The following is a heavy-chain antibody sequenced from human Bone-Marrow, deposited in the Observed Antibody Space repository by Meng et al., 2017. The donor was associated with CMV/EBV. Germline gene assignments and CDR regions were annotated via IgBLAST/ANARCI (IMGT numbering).Heavy chain of an antibody. CDR3: AHSAGYCSGGSCYLGGLFDP. Sequence: ASVKVSCKASGYTFTGYYMHWVRQAPGQGLEWMGWINPNSGGTNYAQKFQGRVTITKDTSKNQVVLTMTNMDPVDTATYYCAHSAGYCSGGSCYLGGLFDPWGQGTLVTVSS. D-gene: IGHD2-15*01. J-gene: IGHJ5*02. V-gene: IGHV1-2*02. CDR2: INPNSGGT. CDR1: GYTFTGYY.